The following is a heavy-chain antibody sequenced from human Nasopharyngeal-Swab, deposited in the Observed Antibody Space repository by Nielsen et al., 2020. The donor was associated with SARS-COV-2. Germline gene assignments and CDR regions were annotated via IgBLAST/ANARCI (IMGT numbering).Heavy chain of an antibody. D-gene: IGHD3-16*01. CDR2: INPNSGGT. CDR1: GYTFTGYY. CDR3: ARGASIYSYYYGMDV. V-gene: IGHV1-2*04. J-gene: IGHJ6*02. Sequence: ASVKVSCKASGYTFTGYYMHWVRQAPGQGLEWMGWINPNSGGTNYAQKFQGWVTMTRDTSISTAYMELSRLRSDDTAVYYCARGASIYSYYYGMDVWGQGTTVTVSS.